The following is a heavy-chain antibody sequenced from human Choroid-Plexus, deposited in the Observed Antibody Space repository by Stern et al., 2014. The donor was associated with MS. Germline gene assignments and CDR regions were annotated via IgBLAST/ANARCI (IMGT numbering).Heavy chain of an antibody. V-gene: IGHV3-30*18. Sequence: DQLVESGGGVVQPGRPLRLSCVASGFTFGSCAMHWVRQAPGKGLEWVAGVSYDGSNKYYADSVKGRFTISQDNSQNTLYMQMSSLRPEDTAVYYCAKDRQYLTYFFDHWGQGSLVTVSS. CDR2: VSYDGSNK. CDR1: GFTFGSCA. CDR3: AKDRQYLTYFFDH. D-gene: IGHD2/OR15-2a*01. J-gene: IGHJ5*02.